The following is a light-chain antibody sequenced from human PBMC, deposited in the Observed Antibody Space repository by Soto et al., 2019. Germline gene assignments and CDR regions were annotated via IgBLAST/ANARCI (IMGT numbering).Light chain of an antibody. CDR2: EDN. CDR3: QSYDSSNHWV. J-gene: IGLJ3*02. Sequence: NFMLTQPHSVSESPGQTVTISCTGSSGSIASNYVQWYQQRPGSAPTTVIYEDNQRPSGVPDRFSGSIDSSSNSAFLTISVLQTEDEADYYCQSYDSSNHWVFGGGTKVTVL. CDR1: SGSIASNY. V-gene: IGLV6-57*02.